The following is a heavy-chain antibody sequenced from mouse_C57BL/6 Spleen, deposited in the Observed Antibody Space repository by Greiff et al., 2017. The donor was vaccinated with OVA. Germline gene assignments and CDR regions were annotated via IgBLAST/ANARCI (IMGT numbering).Heavy chain of an antibody. CDR1: GFTFSDYG. V-gene: IGHV5-17*01. Sequence: EVKLVESGGGLVKPGGSLKLSCAASGFTFSDYGMHWVRQAPEKGLEWVAYISSGSSTIYYADTVKGRFTISRDNAKNTLFLQMTSLRSEDTAMYYCARPYYYSNAWFAYWGQGTLVTVSA. CDR3: ARPYYYSNAWFAY. D-gene: IGHD2-5*01. CDR2: ISSGSSTI. J-gene: IGHJ3*01.